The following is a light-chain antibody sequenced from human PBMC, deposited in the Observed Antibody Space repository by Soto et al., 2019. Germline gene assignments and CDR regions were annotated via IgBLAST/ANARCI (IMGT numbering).Light chain of an antibody. J-gene: IGKJ4*01. Sequence: EIVLTQSPATLSLSPGERATLSCRASQSVSNYLAWYQQKPGQAPRLLIYDASNRATGIPDRFSGIGSGTEFTLTIRSLQSEDIAVYYCQQYNDWPLTFAGGTKVEIK. CDR1: QSVSNY. V-gene: IGKV3-11*01. CDR2: DAS. CDR3: QQYNDWPLT.